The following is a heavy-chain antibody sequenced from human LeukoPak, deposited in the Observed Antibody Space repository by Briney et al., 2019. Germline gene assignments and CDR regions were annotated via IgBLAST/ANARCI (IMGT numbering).Heavy chain of an antibody. Sequence: PSETLSLTCTVSGGSISSYYWSWIRQPAGKGLEWIGRIYTSGSTNYNPSLKSRVTMSVDTSKNQFSLKLSSVTAADTAVYYCASQSYGWYSRRYYGMDVWGQGTTVTVSS. J-gene: IGHJ6*02. CDR1: GGSISSYY. D-gene: IGHD6-19*01. V-gene: IGHV4-4*07. CDR2: IYTSGST. CDR3: ASQSYGWYSRRYYGMDV.